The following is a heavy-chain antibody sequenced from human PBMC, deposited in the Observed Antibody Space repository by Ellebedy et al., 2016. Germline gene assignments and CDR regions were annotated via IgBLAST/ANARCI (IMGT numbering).Heavy chain of an antibody. V-gene: IGHV4-59*12. J-gene: IGHJ4*02. Sequence: SETLSLTXTVSGGSISSYYWSWIRQPPGKGLEWIGYIYYSGSTNYNPSLKSRVTISVDTSKNQFSLKLSSVTAADTAVYYCARGRVLREGFDYWGQGTLVTVSS. CDR1: GGSISSYY. D-gene: IGHD1-26*01. CDR3: ARGRVLREGFDY. CDR2: IYYSGST.